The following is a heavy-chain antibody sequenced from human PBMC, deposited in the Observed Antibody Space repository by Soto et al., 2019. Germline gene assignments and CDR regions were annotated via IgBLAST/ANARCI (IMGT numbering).Heavy chain of an antibody. CDR1: GFTFSSYG. D-gene: IGHD6-13*01. CDR2: IWYDGSNK. CDR3: ARESGGIAAAPNNWFDP. J-gene: IGHJ5*02. V-gene: IGHV3-33*01. Sequence: GGSLRLSCAASGFTFSSYGMHWVRQAPGKGLEWVAVIWYDGSNKYYADSVKGRFTISRDNSKNTLYLQVNSLRAEDTAVYYCARESGGIAAAPNNWFDPWGQGTLVTVSS.